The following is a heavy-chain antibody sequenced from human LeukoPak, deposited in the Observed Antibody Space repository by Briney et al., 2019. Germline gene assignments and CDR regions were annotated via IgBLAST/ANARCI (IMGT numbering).Heavy chain of an antibody. Sequence: GGSLRLSCAASGFTFSSYAMSWVRQAPGKGLEWVSAISGSGGSTYYADSVKDRFTISRDNSKNTLYLQMNSLRAEDTAVYYCAKVDGGNSGAFDYWGQGTLVTVSS. CDR3: AKVDGGNSGAFDY. D-gene: IGHD4-23*01. CDR1: GFTFSSYA. CDR2: ISGSGGST. J-gene: IGHJ4*02. V-gene: IGHV3-23*01.